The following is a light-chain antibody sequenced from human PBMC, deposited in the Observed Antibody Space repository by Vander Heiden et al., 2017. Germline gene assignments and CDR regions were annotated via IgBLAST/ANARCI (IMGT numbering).Light chain of an antibody. V-gene: IGLV1-44*01. J-gene: IGLJ2*01. CDR3: AAWDDSLNGVV. CDR2: SDN. CDR1: SSNIGSNT. Sequence: QSVLTQPPSASGTPGQRVTISCSGSSSNIGSNTVNWYQQFPGTAPKFLIYSDNLWPSGVPDRFSGSKSGTSASLAISVLQSEDEAIYYCAAWDDSLNGVVFGGGTKLTV.